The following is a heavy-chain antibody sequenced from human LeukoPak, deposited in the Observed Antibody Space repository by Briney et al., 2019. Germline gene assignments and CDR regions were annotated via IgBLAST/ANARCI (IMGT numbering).Heavy chain of an antibody. CDR2: ISNSADVT. CDR1: GFTFSNFR. V-gene: IGHV3-23*01. Sequence: GGSLRLSCATSGFTFSNFRMSWVRQVPGKGLEWVSGISNSADVTYYADSVKGRFTISRDYSKNTLFLQMNSLRGEDTAMYYCARVQGGGYRTADYWGQGTLVTVSS. CDR3: ARVQGGGYRTADY. J-gene: IGHJ4*02. D-gene: IGHD6-19*01.